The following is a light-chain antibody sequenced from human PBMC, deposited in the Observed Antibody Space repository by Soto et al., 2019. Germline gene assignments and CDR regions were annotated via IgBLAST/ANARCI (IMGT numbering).Light chain of an antibody. Sequence: DIHMTQSPSTLSASVGDRVTITCRASQSISSWLAWYQQKPGKAPNLLIYEASRLESAVPSRFSGSASGTEFTLTINSLQPDDFATYFCQQYSSYPETFGQGTKV. J-gene: IGKJ1*01. V-gene: IGKV1-5*03. CDR1: QSISSW. CDR3: QQYSSYPET. CDR2: EAS.